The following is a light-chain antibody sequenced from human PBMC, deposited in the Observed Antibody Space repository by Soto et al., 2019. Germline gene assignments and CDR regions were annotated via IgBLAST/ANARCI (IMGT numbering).Light chain of an antibody. CDR2: GAS. CDR3: QQYNNWPLLT. Sequence: TLSVSPGERATLSCRASQSVSSNLAWYQQKPGQAPRLLIYGASTRATGIPARFSGSGSGTEFTLTISSLQSEDFAVYYCQQYNNWPLLTCGGGTKLDIK. CDR1: QSVSSN. V-gene: IGKV3-15*01. J-gene: IGKJ4*01.